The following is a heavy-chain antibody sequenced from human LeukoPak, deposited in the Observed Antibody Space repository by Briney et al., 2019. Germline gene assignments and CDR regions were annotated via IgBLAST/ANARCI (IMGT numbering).Heavy chain of an antibody. V-gene: IGHV1-69*05. J-gene: IGHJ1*01. CDR3: GRGQINYDSSGYYYGYFQH. CDR1: GGTFSSYA. D-gene: IGHD3-22*01. Sequence: SVKVSCKASGGTFSSYAISWVRQAPGQGLEWMGGIIPIFGTANYAQKFQGRVTITTDESTSTAYMELSSLRSEDTAVYYCGRGQINYDSSGYYYGYFQHWGQGTLVTVSS. CDR2: IIPIFGTA.